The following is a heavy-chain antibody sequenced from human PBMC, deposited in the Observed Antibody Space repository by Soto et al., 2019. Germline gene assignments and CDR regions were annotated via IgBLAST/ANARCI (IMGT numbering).Heavy chain of an antibody. D-gene: IGHD1-26*01. Sequence: EVQLLESGGGLVQPGGSLRLSCAASGFTFSSYAMSWVRQAPGKGLEWVSAISGSGGSTYYADSVKGRFTISRDNSKNTLYLQMNSLRAEETAVYYCAKLKGAGYAFDIWGQGTMVTVSS. CDR3: AKLKGAGYAFDI. CDR2: ISGSGGST. CDR1: GFTFSSYA. V-gene: IGHV3-23*01. J-gene: IGHJ3*02.